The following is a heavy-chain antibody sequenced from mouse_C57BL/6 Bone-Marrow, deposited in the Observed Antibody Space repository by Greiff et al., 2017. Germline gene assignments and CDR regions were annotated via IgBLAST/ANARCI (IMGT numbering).Heavy chain of an antibody. CDR1: VYSITSDY. Sequence: EVQLVESGPGLAKPSQTLSLTCSVTVYSITSDYWNWIRKFPGNKLEYMGYISYSGSTYYNPSLKSRIPITRDTSKNQYYLQLNSVTTVDTATYYCARGHYYGSSYAMDYWGQGTSVTVSS. J-gene: IGHJ4*01. CDR3: ARGHYYGSSYAMDY. CDR2: ISYSGST. V-gene: IGHV3-8*01. D-gene: IGHD1-1*01.